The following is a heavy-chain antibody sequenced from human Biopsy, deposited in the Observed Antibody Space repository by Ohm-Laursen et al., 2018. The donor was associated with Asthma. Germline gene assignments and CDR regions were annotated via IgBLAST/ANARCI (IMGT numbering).Heavy chain of an antibody. CDR1: GFAFNNSS. Sequence: SLRLSCSASGFAFNNSSMTWVRQAPGKGLEWVSSISARGVRTFYADSVKGRFTVSRDSSRNTLYLQLSTLRVEDTAVYFCAKITTDRQKANNWFDPWGQGTLVTVSS. J-gene: IGHJ5*02. CDR3: AKITTDRQKANNWFDP. V-gene: IGHV3-23*01. CDR2: ISARGVRT. D-gene: IGHD3-22*01.